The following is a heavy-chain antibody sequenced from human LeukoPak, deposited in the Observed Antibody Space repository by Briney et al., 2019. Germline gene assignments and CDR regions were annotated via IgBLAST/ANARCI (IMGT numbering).Heavy chain of an antibody. V-gene: IGHV3-21*01. CDR1: GLTFSSYS. Sequence: GGSLRLSCAASGLTFSSYSMNWVRPAPGKGLEWVSSISSSSSYIYYADSVKGRFTISRDNAKNSLYLQMNSLRAEDTAVYYCARGAMVRGVIIGAFDIWGQGTMVTVSS. CDR3: ARGAMVRGVIIGAFDI. CDR2: ISSSSSYI. D-gene: IGHD3-10*01. J-gene: IGHJ3*02.